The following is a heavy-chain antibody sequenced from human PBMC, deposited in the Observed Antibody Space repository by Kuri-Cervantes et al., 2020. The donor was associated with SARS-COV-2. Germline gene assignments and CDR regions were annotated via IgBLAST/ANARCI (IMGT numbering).Heavy chain of an antibody. CDR2: ISAYNGNT. CDR1: GYTFTSYG. D-gene: IGHD6-13*01. Sequence: ASVKVSCKASGYTFTSYGISWVRQAPGQGLEWMGWISAYNGNTNYAQKLQGRVTMTTDTSTSTAYMELRSLRSDDTAVYYCASGGSSSWRSYYYYGMDVWGQGTTVTVSS. CDR3: ASGGSSSWRSYYYYGMDV. V-gene: IGHV1-18*04. J-gene: IGHJ6*02.